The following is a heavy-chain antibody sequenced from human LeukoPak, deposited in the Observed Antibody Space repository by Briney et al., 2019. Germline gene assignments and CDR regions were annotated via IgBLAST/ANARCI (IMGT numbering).Heavy chain of an antibody. CDR2: IYHSGST. CDR1: GGSISSSSYY. V-gene: IGHV4-39*07. J-gene: IGHJ4*02. D-gene: IGHD3/OR15-3a*01. Sequence: PSETLSLTCTVSGGSISSSSYYWGWIRQPPGKGLEWIGYIYHSGSTYYNPSLKSRVTISVDRSKNQFSLKLSSVTAADTAVYYCAREDWDYFDYWGQGTLVTVSS. CDR3: AREDWDYFDY.